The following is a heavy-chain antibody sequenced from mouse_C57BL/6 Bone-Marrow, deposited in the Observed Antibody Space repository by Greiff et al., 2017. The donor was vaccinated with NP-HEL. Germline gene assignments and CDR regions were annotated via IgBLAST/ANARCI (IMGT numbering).Heavy chain of an antibody. D-gene: IGHD1-1*01. CDR2: IDPSDSYT. CDR3: AREKNYYGSRDAMDY. Sequence: VQLQQSGAELVMPGASVKLSCKASGYTFTSYWMHWVKQRPGQGLEWIGEIDPSDSYTNYNQKFKGKSTLTVDKSSSTAYMQLSSLTSEDSAVYYCAREKNYYGSRDAMDYWGQGTSVTVSS. V-gene: IGHV1-69*01. CDR1: GYTFTSYW. J-gene: IGHJ4*01.